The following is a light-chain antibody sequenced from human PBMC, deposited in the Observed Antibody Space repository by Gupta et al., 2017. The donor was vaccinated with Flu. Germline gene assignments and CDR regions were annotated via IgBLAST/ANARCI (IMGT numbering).Light chain of an antibody. V-gene: IGLV2-14*01. CDR3: SSYTSSSTPYV. Sequence: QSALSQPASVSGSPGQSITISCTGTSSDVGGYNFVSWYQQRPGKAPKLMIYEVSNRPPGVSSRFSGSKSGNTASLTISGLQADDEADYYCSSYTSSSTPYVVGTGTKVTVL. J-gene: IGLJ1*01. CDR1: SSDVGGYNF. CDR2: EVS.